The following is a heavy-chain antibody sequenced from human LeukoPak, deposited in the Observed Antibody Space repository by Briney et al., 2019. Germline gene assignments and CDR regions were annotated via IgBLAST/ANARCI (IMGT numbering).Heavy chain of an antibody. CDR2: VYATGST. CDR1: GGSISSGNYY. CDR3: ARGVGSSESNWFDP. D-gene: IGHD1-26*01. J-gene: IGHJ5*02. Sequence: ASETLSLTCTVSGGSISSGNYYWSWIRQPAGKDLEWIGRVYATGSTNYNPSLKSRVTISIDKSKNQFSLNLNPVTAADTAVYYCARGVGSSESNWFDPWGQGTLATVSS. V-gene: IGHV4-61*02.